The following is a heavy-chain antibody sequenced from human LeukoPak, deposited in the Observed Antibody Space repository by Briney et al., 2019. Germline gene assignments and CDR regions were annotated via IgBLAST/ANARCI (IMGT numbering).Heavy chain of an antibody. CDR2: IDEDGKTI. CDR3: VSDLCGGDDQ. V-gene: IGHV3-74*01. D-gene: IGHD3-3*01. J-gene: IGHJ5*02. Sequence: VRHAPXKGMVWVSRIDEDGKTIDYADSVKGRFTISRDNAKDTLYLQMSSLRDEDTAVYYCVSDLCGGDDQWGRGTLVTVSS.